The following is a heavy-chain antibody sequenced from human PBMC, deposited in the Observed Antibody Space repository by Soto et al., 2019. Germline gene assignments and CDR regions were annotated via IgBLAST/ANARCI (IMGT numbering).Heavy chain of an antibody. CDR1: GYTFTSYG. CDR2: ISAYNGNT. V-gene: IGHV1-18*01. J-gene: IGHJ6*02. Sequence: QVQLVQSGAGVKKPGASVKVSCKASGYTFTSYGISWVRQAPGQGLEWMGWISAYNGNTNNAQKLQGRATMTTDTSTSTTYMERRSRRSDDTTVNYWATVDSADYEVWGHNGMDVWGRGTTVTVSS. CDR3: ATVDSADYEVWGHNGMDV. D-gene: IGHD4-17*01.